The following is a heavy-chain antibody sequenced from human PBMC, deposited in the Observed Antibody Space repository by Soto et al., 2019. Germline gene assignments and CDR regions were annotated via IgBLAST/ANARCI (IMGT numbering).Heavy chain of an antibody. J-gene: IGHJ4*02. CDR3: ARDTGWGLGY. D-gene: IGHD6-19*01. CDR1: GDSINSNYC. CDR2: IYYSGGT. V-gene: IGHV4-4*02. Sequence: QVQLQESGPGLVRPSGTLSLTCAVSGDSINSNYCWTWVRQPPGKGLEWIAEIYYSGGTSYNQSLKSRVTISMNKSKNQCSLNLTSVTAADTAMYYCARDTGWGLGYWGQGTLVTVS.